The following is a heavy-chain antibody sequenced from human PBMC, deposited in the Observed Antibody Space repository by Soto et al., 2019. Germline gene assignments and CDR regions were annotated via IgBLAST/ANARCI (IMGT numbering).Heavy chain of an antibody. CDR2: IFSSGST. D-gene: IGHD5-12*01. CDR3: AREGSYSAYNFAHGIQLWSFDF. Sequence: AETLALTCTVSGGSINTFYCNWVRQPGGKGLEWIGRIFSSGSTSFNPSLESRVAMSVDTSKNHFSLNLSSVTAANMAVYYCAREGSYSAYNFAHGIQLWSFDFWGQGALVTVSS. J-gene: IGHJ4*02. CDR1: GGSINTFY. V-gene: IGHV4-4*07.